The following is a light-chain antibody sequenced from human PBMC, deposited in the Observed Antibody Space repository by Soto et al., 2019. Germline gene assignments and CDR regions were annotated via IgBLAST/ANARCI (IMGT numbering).Light chain of an antibody. J-gene: IGLJ2*01. CDR1: SRDVGGSNY. CDR2: EVS. Sequence: QSALIQPASVSGSPGQSITISCTGTSRDVGGSNYVSWYQHHPHRAPKLLIYEVSYRPSGVSSRFSGSKSGNTASLTISGLQAEDEADYYCCSYAGTYIPLFGGGTKVTVL. CDR3: CSYAGTYIPL. V-gene: IGLV2-14*01.